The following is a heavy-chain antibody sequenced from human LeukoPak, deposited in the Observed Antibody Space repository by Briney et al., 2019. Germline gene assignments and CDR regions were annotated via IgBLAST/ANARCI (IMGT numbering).Heavy chain of an antibody. CDR2: MDPNSGDT. J-gene: IGHJ3*01. CDR3: ATKGGLTPNTLAM. D-gene: IGHD2-15*01. Sequence: GASVKVSCKGSGYNFSVYYMHWVRQAPGQGLEWMGWMDPNSGDTIYAPKFQGRVSMTRDTSITTAYMELRSLTFDDSAIYYCATKGGLTPNTLAMWGHGTMVTVSS. CDR1: GYNFSVYY. V-gene: IGHV1-2*02.